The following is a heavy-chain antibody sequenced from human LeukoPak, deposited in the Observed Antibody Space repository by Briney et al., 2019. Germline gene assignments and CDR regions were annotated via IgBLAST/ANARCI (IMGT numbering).Heavy chain of an antibody. V-gene: IGHV1-18*01. CDR2: ISAYNGNT. CDR3: ARCSGGSCYHDFDY. D-gene: IGHD2-15*01. CDR1: GYTFTSNG. Sequence: ASVKVSCKASGYTFTSNGISWVRQAPGQGLEWMGWISAYNGNTNYAQKVQGRVTMTTDTSTSTAYMELRSLRSDDTAVYYCARCSGGSCYHDFDYSGQGTLVTVSS. J-gene: IGHJ4*02.